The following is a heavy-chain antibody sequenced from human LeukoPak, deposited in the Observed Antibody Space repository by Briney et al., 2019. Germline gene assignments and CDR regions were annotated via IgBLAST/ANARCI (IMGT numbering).Heavy chain of an antibody. CDR2: ISSSGSTI. CDR3: AELGITMIGGV. V-gene: IGHV3-48*03. CDR1: GFTFSSYE. D-gene: IGHD3-10*02. Sequence: GGTLRLSCAASGFTFSSYEMNWVRQAPGKGLVWVSYISSSGSTIYYADSVKGRFTISRDNAKNSLYLQMNSLRAEDTAVYYCAELGITMIGGVWGKGTTVTISS. J-gene: IGHJ6*04.